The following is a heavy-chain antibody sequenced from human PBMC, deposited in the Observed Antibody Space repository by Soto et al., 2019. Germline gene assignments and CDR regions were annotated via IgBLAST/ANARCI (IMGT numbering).Heavy chain of an antibody. CDR2: INHSGST. CDR3: ARGKWSQYSSSWYGMDV. J-gene: IGHJ6*02. CDR1: GGSFSGYY. Sequence: SETLSLTCAVYGGSFSGYYWSWIRQPPGKGLEWIGEINHSGSTNYNPSLKSRVTISVDTSKNQFSLKLSSVTAADTAVYYCARGKWSQYSSSWYGMDVWGQGTTVTVSS. D-gene: IGHD6-13*01. V-gene: IGHV4-34*01.